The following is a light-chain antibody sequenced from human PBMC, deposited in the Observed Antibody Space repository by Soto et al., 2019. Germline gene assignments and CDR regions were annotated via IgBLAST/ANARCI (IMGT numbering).Light chain of an antibody. CDR3: QQYGSSPLT. J-gene: IGKJ4*01. V-gene: IGKV3-20*01. Sequence: EIVLTQSPGSLSLSPGERATLSCRASQSLTNSHLAWYQQKPGQAPRLLIYGASSRATGIPDRFTGSGSGTDFTLTISRLEPEDFVVYYCQQYGSSPLTFGGGTKVDIK. CDR2: GAS. CDR1: QSLTNSH.